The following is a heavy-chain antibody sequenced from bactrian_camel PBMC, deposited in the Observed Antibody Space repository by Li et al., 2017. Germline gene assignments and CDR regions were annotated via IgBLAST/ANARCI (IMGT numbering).Heavy chain of an antibody. D-gene: IGHD6*01. CDR3: AAVRYGGTWYPLCRARSADFGY. J-gene: IGHJ6*01. V-gene: IGHV3S6*01. CDR1: GFAFSSYY. CDR2: IYRDGGST. Sequence: HVQLVESGGGLVRPGGSLRLSCAASGFAFSSYYMNWVRQAPGKQREGVAGIYRDGGSTYYATSLKGRFTISKDNAKNTLYLQMNSLKPEDTAMYYCAAVRYGGTWYPLCRARSADFGYWGQGTQVTVS.